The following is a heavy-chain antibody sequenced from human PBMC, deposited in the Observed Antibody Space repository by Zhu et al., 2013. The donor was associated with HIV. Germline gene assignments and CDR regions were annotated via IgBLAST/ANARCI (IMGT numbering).Heavy chain of an antibody. D-gene: IGHD3-16*02. V-gene: IGHV1-2*02. CDR3: ARTPLRLGELSTTYYYYYGMDV. Sequence: QVQLVQSGAEVKKPGASVKVSCKASGYTFTGYYMHWVRQAPGQGLEWMGWINPNSGGTNYAQKFQGRVTMTRDTSISTAYMELSRLRSDDTAVYYCARTPLRLGELSTTYYYYYGMDVWGQGDHGSPSP. CDR2: INPNSGGT. CDR1: GYTFTGYY. J-gene: IGHJ6*02.